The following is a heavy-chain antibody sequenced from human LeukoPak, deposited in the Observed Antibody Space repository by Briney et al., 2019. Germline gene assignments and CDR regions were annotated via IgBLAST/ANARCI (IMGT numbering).Heavy chain of an antibody. J-gene: IGHJ4*02. D-gene: IGHD3-22*01. CDR2: ISSSGTTI. V-gene: IGHV3-48*03. Sequence: GGSLRLSCAASGFTFRSYEMNWVRQAPGKGLEWVSYISSSGTTIYYVDSVKGRFAISRDNAKNSLYLQMNSLRAEDTAVYYCARNNYYYESSGYFRHDVWGQGTLVTVSS. CDR1: GFTFRSYE. CDR3: ARNNYYYESSGYFRHDV.